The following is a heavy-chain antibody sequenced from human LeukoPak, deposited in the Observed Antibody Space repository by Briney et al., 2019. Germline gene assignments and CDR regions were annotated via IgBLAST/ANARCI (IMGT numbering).Heavy chain of an antibody. Sequence: PGGSLRLSCAASGFTFSNYYMSWIRQAPGKGLEWVSYISSSGSTIYYADSVKGRFTISRDNAKNSLYLQMNSLRAEDTAVYYCARSQYYYDSSSYLYFDYWGQGTLVTVSS. CDR3: ARSQYYYDSSSYLYFDY. D-gene: IGHD3-22*01. J-gene: IGHJ4*02. CDR2: ISSSGSTI. CDR1: GFTFSNYY. V-gene: IGHV3-11*04.